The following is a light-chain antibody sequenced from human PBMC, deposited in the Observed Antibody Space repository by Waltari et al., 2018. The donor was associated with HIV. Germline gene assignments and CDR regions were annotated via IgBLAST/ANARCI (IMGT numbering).Light chain of an antibody. CDR2: DVS. CDR3: CSYAGSYV. CDR1: SSDVGGYNY. V-gene: IGLV2-11*01. Sequence: QSALTHPRSVSGSPGQSVTTSCTGTSSDVGGYNYVSWYQHHPDKAPKRMIYDVSTRPSGGPDRFSGSKSGNTASLTISGLQAEDEADYYCCSYAGSYVFGSGTRVTVL. J-gene: IGLJ1*01.